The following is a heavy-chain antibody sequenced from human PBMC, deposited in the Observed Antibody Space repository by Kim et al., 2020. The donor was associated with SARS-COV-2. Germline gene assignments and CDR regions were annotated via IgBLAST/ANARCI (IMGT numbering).Heavy chain of an antibody. CDR3: ARASTVGWSNEFDY. J-gene: IGHJ4*02. CDR2: ISAYNGNT. Sequence: ASVKVSCKASGYTFTSYGISWVRQAPGQGLEWMGWISAYNGNTNYAQKLQGRVTMTTDTSTSTAYMEMRSLRSDDTAVYYCARASTVGWSNEFDYWGQGTLVTVSS. D-gene: IGHD6-19*01. V-gene: IGHV1-18*01. CDR1: GYTFTSYG.